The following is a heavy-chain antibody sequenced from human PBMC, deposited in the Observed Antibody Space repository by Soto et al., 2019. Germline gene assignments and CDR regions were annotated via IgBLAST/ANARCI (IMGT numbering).Heavy chain of an antibody. J-gene: IGHJ6*02. V-gene: IGHV4-34*01. CDR3: ARVQRSRGYSYGLPATTVVTRSGGMDV. CDR1: GGSFSGYY. Sequence: QVQLQQWGAGLLKPSETLSLTCAVYGGSFSGYYWSWIRQPPGKGLEWIGEINHSGSTNYNPSLKSRVTISVDTSKNQFPLKLSSVTAADTAVYYCARVQRSRGYSYGLPATTVVTRSGGMDVWGQGTTVTVSS. D-gene: IGHD5-18*01. CDR2: INHSGST.